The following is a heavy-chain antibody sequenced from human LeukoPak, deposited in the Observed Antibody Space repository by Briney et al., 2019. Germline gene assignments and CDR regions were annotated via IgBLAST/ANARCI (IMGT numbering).Heavy chain of an antibody. V-gene: IGHV4-34*01. D-gene: IGHD1-26*01. CDR2: INHSGST. CDR3: ASSSGSSVRSPFDY. Sequence: SETLSLTCAVYGGSFSGYYWSWIRQPPGKGLEWIGEINHSGSTNYNPSLKSRVTISVDTSKNQFSLKLSSVTAADTAVYYCASSSGSSVRSPFDYWGQGTLVTVSS. CDR1: GGSFSGYY. J-gene: IGHJ4*02.